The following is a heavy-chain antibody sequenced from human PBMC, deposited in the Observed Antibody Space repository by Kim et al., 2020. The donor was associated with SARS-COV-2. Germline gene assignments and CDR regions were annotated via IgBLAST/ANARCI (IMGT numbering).Heavy chain of an antibody. CDR1: GFTFSSYS. V-gene: IGHV3-48*02. CDR2: ISRSSSTI. Sequence: GGSLRLSCAASGFTFSSYSMNWVRQAPGKGLEWVSYISRSSSTIYYADSVKGRFTISRDNAKNSLYLQMNSLRDEDTAVYYCARDFAFRGVTHYWGPWFDPWGQGTLVTVSS. D-gene: IGHD3-10*01. J-gene: IGHJ5*02. CDR3: ARDFAFRGVTHYWGPWFDP.